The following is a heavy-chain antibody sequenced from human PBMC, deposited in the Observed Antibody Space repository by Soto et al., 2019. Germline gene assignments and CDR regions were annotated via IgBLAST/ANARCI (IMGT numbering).Heavy chain of an antibody. D-gene: IGHD3-3*01. CDR3: AREDTRKNYYFWSGHYTTVAFDI. V-gene: IGHV3-7*01. Sequence: EVQLVESGGGLVQPGGSLRLSCAASGFTFSNYWMSWVRQAPGKGLEWVANIKQDGSEKYYVDSVKGRFTISRDNAQNSLYLQMNSLRAEDTAVYSCAREDTRKNYYFWSGHYTTVAFDIWGQGRMVTVSS. J-gene: IGHJ3*02. CDR2: IKQDGSEK. CDR1: GFTFSNYW.